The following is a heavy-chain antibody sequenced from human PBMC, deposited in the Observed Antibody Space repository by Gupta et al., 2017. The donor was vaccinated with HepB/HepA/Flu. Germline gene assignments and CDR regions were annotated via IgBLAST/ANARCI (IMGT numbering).Heavy chain of an antibody. J-gene: IGHJ6*02. CDR3: ARFPNYYGSGSPRLLTGYYGMDV. V-gene: IGHV1-69*04. Sequence: QVQLVQSGAEVKKPGSSVKVSCKASGGTFSSYAISWVRQAPGQGLEWMGRIIPILGIANYAQKFQGRVTITADKSTSTAYMELSSLRSEDTAVYYCARFPNYYGSGSPRLLTGYYGMDVWGQGTTVTVSS. D-gene: IGHD3-10*01. CDR1: GGTFSSYA. CDR2: IIPILGIA.